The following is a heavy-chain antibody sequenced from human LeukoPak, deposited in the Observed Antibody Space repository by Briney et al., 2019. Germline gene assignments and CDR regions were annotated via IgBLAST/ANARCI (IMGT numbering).Heavy chain of an antibody. D-gene: IGHD3-10*02. CDR3: ARYLRSSGRGFDY. Sequence: SETLSLTCTVSGGSINSYYWSWIRQPPGKRLEWIGYVYYSGSTNYNPSLKSRVTISVDTSKNQFSLKLSSVTAADTAVYYCARYLRSSGRGFDYWGQGTLVTVSS. CDR2: VYYSGST. V-gene: IGHV4-59*01. J-gene: IGHJ4*02. CDR1: GGSINSYY.